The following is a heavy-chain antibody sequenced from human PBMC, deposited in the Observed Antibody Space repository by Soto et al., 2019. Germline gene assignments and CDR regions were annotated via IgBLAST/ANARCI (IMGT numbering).Heavy chain of an antibody. D-gene: IGHD3-22*01. Sequence: SVKVSCKASGGTFSSYAISWVRQAPGQGLEWMGGIIPIFGTANYAQKFQGRVTITADESTSTAYMELSSLRSEGTAVYYCARSVYYYDSSGPQDDAFDIWGQGTMVTVSS. CDR1: GGTFSSYA. J-gene: IGHJ3*02. CDR2: IIPIFGTA. CDR3: ARSVYYYDSSGPQDDAFDI. V-gene: IGHV1-69*13.